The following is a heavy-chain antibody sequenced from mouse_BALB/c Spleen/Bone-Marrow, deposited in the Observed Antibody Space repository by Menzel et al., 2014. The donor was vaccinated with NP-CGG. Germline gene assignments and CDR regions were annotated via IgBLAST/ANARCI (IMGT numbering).Heavy chain of an antibody. CDR3: ARKVRYFDY. D-gene: IGHD2-14*01. V-gene: IGHV5-12-1*01. CDR2: ISSGGGST. Sequence: EVQGVESGGGLVKPGGSLKLSCAASGFAFSSYDMSWVRQTPEKRLEWVAYISSGGGSTYYPDTVKGRFTISRDNAKNTLYLQMSGLKSEDTAMYYCARKVRYFDYWGQGTTLSVSS. CDR1: GFAFSSYD. J-gene: IGHJ2*01.